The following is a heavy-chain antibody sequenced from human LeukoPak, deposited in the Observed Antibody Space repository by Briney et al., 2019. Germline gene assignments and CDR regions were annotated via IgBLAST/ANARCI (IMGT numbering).Heavy chain of an antibody. Sequence: PGGSLRLSCAASGFTFSSYSMNWVRQAPGKGLEWVSAISSSSRYIYYADSAKGRFTISRDNSKNSLYLQMNSLRAEDTAVYYCARDSSPYDYVWGSYRSIFGYWGQGTLVTVSS. CDR2: ISSSSRYI. J-gene: IGHJ4*02. V-gene: IGHV3-21*01. D-gene: IGHD3-16*02. CDR3: ARDSSPYDYVWGSYRSIFGY. CDR1: GFTFSSYS.